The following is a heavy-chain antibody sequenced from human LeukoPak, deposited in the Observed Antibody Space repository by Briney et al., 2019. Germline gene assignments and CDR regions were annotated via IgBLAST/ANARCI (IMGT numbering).Heavy chain of an antibody. D-gene: IGHD3-22*01. CDR1: GYTFTGYY. V-gene: IGHV1-2*02. J-gene: IGHJ4*02. CDR3: ASGGYYYDSSGYYQAGSDYFDY. CDR2: INPNSGGT. Sequence: ASVKVSCKASGYTFTGYYMHWVRQAPGQGLEWMGWINPNSGGTNYAQKFQDRVTMTRDTSISTAYMELSRLRSDDTAVYYCASGGYYYDSSGYYQAGSDYFDYWGQGTLVTVSS.